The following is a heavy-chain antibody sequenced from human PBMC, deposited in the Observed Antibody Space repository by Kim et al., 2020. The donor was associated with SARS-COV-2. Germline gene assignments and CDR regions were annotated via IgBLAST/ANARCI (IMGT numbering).Heavy chain of an antibody. J-gene: IGHJ6*02. CDR1: GFTFDDYA. V-gene: IGHV3-9*01. CDR2: ISWNSGSI. Sequence: GGSLRLSCAASGFTFDDYAMHWVRQAPGKGLEWVSGISWNSGSIGYADSVKGRFTISRDNAKNSLYLQMNSLRAEDTALYYCAKDISSSWSFDLGPYYYGMDVWGQGTTVTVSS. CDR3: AKDISSSWSFDLGPYYYGMDV. D-gene: IGHD6-13*01.